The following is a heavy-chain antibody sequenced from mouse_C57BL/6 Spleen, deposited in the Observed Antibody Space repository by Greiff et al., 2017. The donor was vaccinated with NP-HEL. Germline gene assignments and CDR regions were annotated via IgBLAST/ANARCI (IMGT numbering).Heavy chain of an antibody. J-gene: IGHJ2*01. CDR1: GYTFTSYW. Sequence: QVQLQQPGAELVMPGASMKLSCKASGYTFTSYWMHWVKQRPGQGLEWIGEIDPSDSYTNYNQKFKGKSTLTVDKSSSTAYMQLSSLTSEDSAVYYCARGLLLDYFDYWGQGTTLTVSS. CDR2: IDPSDSYT. CDR3: ARGLLLDYFDY. V-gene: IGHV1-69*01. D-gene: IGHD3-1*01.